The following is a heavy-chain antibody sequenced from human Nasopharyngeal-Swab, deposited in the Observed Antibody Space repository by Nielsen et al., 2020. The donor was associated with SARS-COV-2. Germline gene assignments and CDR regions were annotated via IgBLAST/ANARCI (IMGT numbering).Heavy chain of an antibody. V-gene: IGHV3-7*03. CDR3: AKIGTGSSGYRYFDY. J-gene: IGHJ4*02. Sequence: GESLKISCAASEFTFSSYWMSWVRQPPGKGLEWVANINQDGTEKYYVDSVKGRFTISRDNAKNSLYLQMNSLRAEDTALYYCAKIGTGSSGYRYFDYWGQGTLVTVSS. D-gene: IGHD3-22*01. CDR1: EFTFSSYW. CDR2: INQDGTEK.